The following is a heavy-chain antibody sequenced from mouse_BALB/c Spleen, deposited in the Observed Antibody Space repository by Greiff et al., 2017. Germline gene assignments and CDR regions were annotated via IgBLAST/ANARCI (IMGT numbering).Heavy chain of an antibody. CDR1: GFTFSSYA. D-gene: IGHD1-1*01. J-gene: IGHJ3*01. Sequence: EVQLQESGGGLVKPGGSLKLSCAASGFTFSSYAMSWVRQSPEKRLEWVAEISSGGSYTYYPDTVTGRFTISRDNAKNTLYLEMSSLRSEDTAMFYCARDHYYGSSGSWLAYWGQGTLVTVSA. CDR3: ARDHYYGSSGSWLAY. CDR2: ISSGGSYT. V-gene: IGHV5-9-4*01.